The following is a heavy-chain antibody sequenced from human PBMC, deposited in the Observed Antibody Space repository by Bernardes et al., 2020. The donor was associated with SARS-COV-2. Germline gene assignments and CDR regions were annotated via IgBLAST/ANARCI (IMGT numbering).Heavy chain of an antibody. Sequence: GSLRLSCATSGLAFSDYGMHWVRQAPGKGLEWAAAISYDGSNKFYADSVKGRFTISRDNSKNTLYLELYSLRAEDTAVYYCAKEYCSSTSCYMGSYYFYYGMDVWGQGTPVTVSS. CDR1: GLAFSDYG. J-gene: IGHJ6*02. D-gene: IGHD2-2*02. V-gene: IGHV3-30*18. CDR2: ISYDGSNK. CDR3: AKEYCSSTSCYMGSYYFYYGMDV.